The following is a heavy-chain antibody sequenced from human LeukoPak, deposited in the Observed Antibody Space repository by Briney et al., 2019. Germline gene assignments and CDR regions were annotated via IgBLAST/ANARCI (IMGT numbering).Heavy chain of an antibody. Sequence: PSETLSLTCTVSGGSISSYYRSWIRQPAGKGLEWIGRIYTSGSTNYNPSLKSRVTMSVDTSKNQFSLKLSSVTAADTAVYYCARAGRQQLPGLGAFDIWGQGTMVTVSS. J-gene: IGHJ3*02. CDR3: ARAGRQQLPGLGAFDI. D-gene: IGHD6-13*01. V-gene: IGHV4-4*07. CDR2: IYTSGST. CDR1: GGSISSYY.